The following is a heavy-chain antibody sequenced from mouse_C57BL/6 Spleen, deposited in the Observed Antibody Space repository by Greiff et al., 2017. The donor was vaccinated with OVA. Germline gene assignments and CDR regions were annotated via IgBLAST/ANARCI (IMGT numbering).Heavy chain of an antibody. CDR2: IDPSDSYT. D-gene: IGHD3-1*01. V-gene: IGHV1-59*01. J-gene: IGHJ2*01. CDR3: ARSGYGGYFDY. CDR1: GYTFTSYW. Sequence: QVQLQQPGAELVRPGTSVKLSCKASGYTFTSYWMHWVKQRPGQGLEWIGVIDPSDSYTNYNQKFKGKATLTVDTSSSTAYMQLSSLTSEDSAVYYCARSGYGGYFDYWGQGTTLTVSS.